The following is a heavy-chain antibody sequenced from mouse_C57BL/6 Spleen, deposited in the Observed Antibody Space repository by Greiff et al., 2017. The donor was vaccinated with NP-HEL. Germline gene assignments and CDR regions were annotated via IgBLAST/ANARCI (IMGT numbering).Heavy chain of an antibody. CDR1: GFTFSDYG. J-gene: IGHJ4*01. CDR2: ISSGSSTI. V-gene: IGHV5-17*01. Sequence: EVQRVESGGGLVKPGGSLKLSCAASGFTFSDYGMHWVRQAPEKGLEWVAYISSGSSTIYYADTVKGRFTISRDNAKNTLFLQMTSLRSEDTAMYYCARTSYYYGSSYGRAMDYWGQGTSVTVSS. D-gene: IGHD1-1*01. CDR3: ARTSYYYGSSYGRAMDY.